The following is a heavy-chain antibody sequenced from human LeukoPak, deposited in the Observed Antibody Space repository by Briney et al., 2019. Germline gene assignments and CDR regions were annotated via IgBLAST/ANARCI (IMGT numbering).Heavy chain of an antibody. CDR1: GFTFDDYA. J-gene: IGHJ6*03. D-gene: IGHD3-10*01. V-gene: IGHV3-9*03. Sequence: GRSLRLSXAASGFTFDDYAMHWVRQAPGKGLEWVSGISWNSGSIGYADSVKGRFTTSRDNAKNSLYLQMNSLRAEDMALYYCAKAYGSGSSRYYMDVWGKGTTVTVSS. CDR3: AKAYGSGSSRYYMDV. CDR2: ISWNSGSI.